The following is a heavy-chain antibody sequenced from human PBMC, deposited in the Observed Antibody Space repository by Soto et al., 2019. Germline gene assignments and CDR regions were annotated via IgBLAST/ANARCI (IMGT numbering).Heavy chain of an antibody. D-gene: IGHD3-22*01. Sequence: GGSLRLSCAASGFTFSSSAMSWVRQAPGKGLEWVSAISGSGGSTYYADSVKGQVTISADKSISTAYLQWSSLKASDTAMYYCASSVDRDGSTLDYYYYYGMDVWGQGTTVTVSS. CDR1: GFTFSSSA. V-gene: IGHV3-23*01. CDR2: ISGSGGST. J-gene: IGHJ6*02. CDR3: ASSVDRDGSTLDYYYYYGMDV.